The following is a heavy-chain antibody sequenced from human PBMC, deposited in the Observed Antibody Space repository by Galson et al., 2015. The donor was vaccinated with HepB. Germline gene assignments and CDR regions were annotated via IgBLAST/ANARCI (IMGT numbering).Heavy chain of an antibody. CDR1: GFTFSNAW. J-gene: IGHJ6*02. CDR3: TTEQWRGWQTNYYYYGMDV. D-gene: IGHD6-19*01. CDR2: IKSKTDGGTT. V-gene: IGHV3-15*01. Sequence: SLRLSCAASGFTFSNAWMSWVRQAPGKGLEWVGRIKSKTDGGTTDYAAPVKGRFTISRDDSKNTLYLQMNSLKTEDTAVYYCTTEQWRGWQTNYYYYGMDVWGQGTTVTVSS.